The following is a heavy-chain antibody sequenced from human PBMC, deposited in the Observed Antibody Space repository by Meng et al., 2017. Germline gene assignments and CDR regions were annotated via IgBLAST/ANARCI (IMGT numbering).Heavy chain of an antibody. Sequence: GESLKISCAASGFTFSDYYMSWIRQAPGKGLEWVSYISSSGSTIYYADSVKGRFTISRDNAKNSLYLQMNSLRAEDTAVYYCARAIVVVPDAGRVLYYCDYWGQGTLVTVSS. CDR3: ARAIVVVPDAGRVLYYCDY. CDR2: ISSSGSTI. D-gene: IGHD2-2*01. CDR1: GFTFSDYY. V-gene: IGHV3-11*04. J-gene: IGHJ4*02.